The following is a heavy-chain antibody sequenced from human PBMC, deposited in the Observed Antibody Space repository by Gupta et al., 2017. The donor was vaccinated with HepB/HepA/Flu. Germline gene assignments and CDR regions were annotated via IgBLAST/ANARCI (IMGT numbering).Heavy chain of an antibody. CDR2: IRFDGSKQ. D-gene: IGHD3/OR15-3a*01. CDR3: AKGDFWTGSYEYFNP. J-gene: IGHJ1*01. Sequence: QVQLVVSGGGVVQPGRSLTSSCAASGLTFSNCGMFWVGQAPGKGLEWVSTIRFDGSKQYYADSVRGRFLVSRDNSKNTLYLQMNSLTIEDTAVYYCAKGDFWTGSYEYFNPWGQGTTVTVSS. CDR1: GLTFSNCG. V-gene: IGHV3-30*02.